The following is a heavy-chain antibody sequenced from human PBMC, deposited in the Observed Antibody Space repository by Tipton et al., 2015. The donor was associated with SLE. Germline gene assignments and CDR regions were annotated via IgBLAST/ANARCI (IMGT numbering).Heavy chain of an antibody. Sequence: QLVQSGAEVKKPGASVKVSCKASGYTFTSYGISWVRQAPGQGLEWMGWISAYNGNTNYAQKLQGRVTMTTDTSTSTAYMELRSLRSDDTAVYYCAAWRLRFLEWLGGMDVWGQGTTVTVSS. J-gene: IGHJ6*02. D-gene: IGHD3-3*01. CDR2: ISAYNGNT. V-gene: IGHV1-18*01. CDR3: AAWRLRFLEWLGGMDV. CDR1: GYTFTSYG.